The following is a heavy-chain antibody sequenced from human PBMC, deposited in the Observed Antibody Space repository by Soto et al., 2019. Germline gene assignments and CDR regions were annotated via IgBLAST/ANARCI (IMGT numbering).Heavy chain of an antibody. D-gene: IGHD3-3*01. J-gene: IGHJ4*02. CDR1: GYTFTSYD. CDR3: ARGSYHYDFWEGGDY. CDR2: MNPNSGNT. V-gene: IGHV1-8*01. Sequence: ASVKVSCKASGYTFTSYDINWVRQATGQGLEWMGWMNPNSGNTGYAQKFQGRVTMTRNTSISTAYMELSSLRSDDTAVYYCARGSYHYDFWEGGDYWGQGTLVTVSS.